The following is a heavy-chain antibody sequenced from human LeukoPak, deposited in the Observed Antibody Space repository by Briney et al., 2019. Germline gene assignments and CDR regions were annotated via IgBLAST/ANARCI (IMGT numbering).Heavy chain of an antibody. J-gene: IGHJ5*02. CDR2: IYYSGST. V-gene: IGHV4-59*01. Sequence: PSDTLSLTCTVSGGSISSYYWSCIPQPPGKEREGIGYIYYSGSTNYNPSLKSRVTISVDTSKNQFSLKLSSVTAADTAVYYCARDIAAAGGWFDPWGQGTLVTVSS. CDR3: ARDIAAAGGWFDP. D-gene: IGHD6-13*01. CDR1: GGSISSYY.